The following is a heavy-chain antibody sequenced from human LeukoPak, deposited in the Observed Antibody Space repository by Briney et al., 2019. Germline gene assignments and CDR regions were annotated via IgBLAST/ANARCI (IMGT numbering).Heavy chain of an antibody. D-gene: IGHD3-16*01. CDR3: AIVGRSWRYYFDY. CDR2: INHSGST. V-gene: IGHV4-34*01. CDR1: GGSFSGYY. Sequence: SETLSLTCAVYGGSFSGYYWSWIRQPPGKGLEWIGEINHSGSTNYNPSLKSRVTISVDTSKNQFSLKLSSVTAADTAVYYCAIVGRSWRYYFDYWGQGTLVTVSS. J-gene: IGHJ4*02.